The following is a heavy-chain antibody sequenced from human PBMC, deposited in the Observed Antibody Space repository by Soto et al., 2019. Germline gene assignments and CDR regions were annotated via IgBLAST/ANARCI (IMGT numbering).Heavy chain of an antibody. CDR2: IYYSGST. V-gene: IGHV4-39*07. J-gene: IGHJ6*02. D-gene: IGHD1-26*01. Sequence: SETLSLTCTVSGGSISNSSHYWGWIRQPPGKGLEWIGHIYYSGSTYYNPSLKSRVTISVDKSKNQFSLKLSSVTAVDTAVYHWARARIVGATMSYYYGMDVWGQGTTVTVSS. CDR3: ARARIVGATMSYYYGMDV. CDR1: GGSISNSSHY.